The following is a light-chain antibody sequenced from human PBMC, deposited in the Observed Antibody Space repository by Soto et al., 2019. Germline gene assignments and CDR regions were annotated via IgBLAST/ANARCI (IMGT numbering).Light chain of an antibody. CDR1: SSDIGAYNS. V-gene: IGLV2-14*01. CDR2: EIS. CDR3: SSYTTSHTLV. J-gene: IGLJ2*01. Sequence: QSVLAQPASVSGSPGQSITISCSGTSSDIGAYNSVSWYQQHPGQVPELIIYEISNRPSGVSSRFSGSKSGNTASLTISGLQAEDESDYYCSSYTTSHTLVFGGGTKLTVL.